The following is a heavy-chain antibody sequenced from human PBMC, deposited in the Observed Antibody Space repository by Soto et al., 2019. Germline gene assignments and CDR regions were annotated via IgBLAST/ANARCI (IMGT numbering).Heavy chain of an antibody. CDR1: GGSFNSYT. D-gene: IGHD6-13*01. CDR3: ARDGAVNNAAIRLAY. V-gene: IGHV1-69*08. Sequence: QVLLVQSGAEVKKPGSSVKVSCKPSGGSFNSYTFNWVRQAPGQGLEWLGRIIPFANIANYAEAFQDRVTISADKSATTVYLELRSLTSEDTAVYYCARDGAVNNAAIRLAYWGQGTLVTVSS. J-gene: IGHJ4*02. CDR2: IIPFANIA.